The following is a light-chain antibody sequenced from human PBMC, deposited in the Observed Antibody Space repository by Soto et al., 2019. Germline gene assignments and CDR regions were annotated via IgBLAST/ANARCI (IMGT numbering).Light chain of an antibody. CDR1: RSVSSRF. Sequence: EIMLTQSPGTLSLSPGERVTLSCWASRSVSSRFLAWYQQKPGQAPRVLIYGASSRATGIPDRFSGSGSGSDFTLTISRLEPEDFAVYYCQQYDYSPYTVGQGTKLEIK. CDR3: QQYDYSPYT. V-gene: IGKV3-20*01. CDR2: GAS. J-gene: IGKJ2*01.